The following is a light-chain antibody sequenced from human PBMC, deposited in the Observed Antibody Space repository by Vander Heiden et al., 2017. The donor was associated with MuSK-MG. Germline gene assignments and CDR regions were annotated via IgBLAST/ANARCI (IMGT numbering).Light chain of an antibody. CDR3: QQYNNWP. CDR1: QSVSSN. CDR2: GAS. J-gene: IGKJ1*01. V-gene: IGKV3-15*01. Sequence: EIVMTQSPATLSVSPGERATLSCRASQSVSSNLAWYQQKPGQAPRLLIYGASTRATGIQARFSGSGSGTEFTLTISSLQSEDFAVYYCQQYNNWPFGQGTKVEIK.